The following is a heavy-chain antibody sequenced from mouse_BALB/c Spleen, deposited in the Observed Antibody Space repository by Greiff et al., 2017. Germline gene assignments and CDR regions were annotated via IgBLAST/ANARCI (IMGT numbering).Heavy chain of an antibody. CDR2: ISSGSSTI. CDR3: ARAVVAPSFDY. J-gene: IGHJ2*01. CDR1: GFTFSSFG. Sequence: EVQGVESGGGLVQPGGSRKLSCAASGFTFSSFGMHWVRQAPEKGLEWVAYISSGSSTIYYADTVKGRFTISRDNPKNTLFLQMTSLRSEDTAMYYCARAVVAPSFDYWGQGTTLTVSS. D-gene: IGHD1-1*01. V-gene: IGHV5-17*02.